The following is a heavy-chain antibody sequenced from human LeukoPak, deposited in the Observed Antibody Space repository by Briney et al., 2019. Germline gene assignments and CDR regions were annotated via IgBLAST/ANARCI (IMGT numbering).Heavy chain of an antibody. D-gene: IGHD6-6*01. Sequence: PSETLSLTCTVSGGSISTYYWGWIRQPAGKGLEWIGRIHTSGSTDYNPSLESRVTMSVDTSRNQFSLKLSSVTAADTAVYYCAREGSMTARPFVSIDYWGQGTLVTVSS. V-gene: IGHV4-4*07. CDR2: IHTSGST. CDR1: GGSISTYY. J-gene: IGHJ4*02. CDR3: AREGSMTARPFVSIDY.